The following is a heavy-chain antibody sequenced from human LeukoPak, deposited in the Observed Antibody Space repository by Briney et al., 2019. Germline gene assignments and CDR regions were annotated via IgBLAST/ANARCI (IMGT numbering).Heavy chain of an antibody. V-gene: IGHV3-49*03. CDR3: TRAPIYYDSLFFDY. Sequence: PGGSLRLSCTASGFTFGDYAMSWFRQAPGKGLEWVGFIRSKAYGGTTEYAASVKGRFTISRDDSKSIAYLQMNSLKTEDTAVYYCTRAPIYYDSLFFDYWGQGTLVTVSS. CDR1: GFTFGDYA. J-gene: IGHJ4*02. CDR2: IRSKAYGGTT. D-gene: IGHD3-22*01.